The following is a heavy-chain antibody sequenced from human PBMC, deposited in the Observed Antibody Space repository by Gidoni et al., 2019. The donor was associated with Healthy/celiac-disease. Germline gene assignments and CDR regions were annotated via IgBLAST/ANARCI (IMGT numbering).Heavy chain of an antibody. J-gene: IGHJ3*02. V-gene: IGHV5-10-1*01. D-gene: IGHD6-19*01. Sequence: EVQLVQSGAAVKKPGESLRISCKGSGYSFTSYWISWVRQMPGKGLEWMGRIDPSDSYTNYSPSFQGHVTISADKSISTAYLQWSSLKASDTAMYYCATGTHGGWSQGAFDIWGQGTMVTVSS. CDR1: GYSFTSYW. CDR3: ATGTHGGWSQGAFDI. CDR2: IDPSDSYT.